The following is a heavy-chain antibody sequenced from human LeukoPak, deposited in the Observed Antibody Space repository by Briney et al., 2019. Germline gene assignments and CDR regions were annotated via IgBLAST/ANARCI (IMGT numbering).Heavy chain of an antibody. CDR1: GFTVNDKY. CDR3: ARGFKAGYSSGWSGLDLDY. V-gene: IGHV3-53*01. CDR2: IYSANYGAGT. J-gene: IGHJ4*02. Sequence: GSLRLSCAASGFTVNDKYMSWIRQAPGKGLEWVSVIYSANYGAGTFYADSVRGRFTISRDNSKNALYLQMNSLRVEDTAVYYCARGFKAGYSSGWSGLDLDYWGQGTLVTVSS. D-gene: IGHD6-19*01.